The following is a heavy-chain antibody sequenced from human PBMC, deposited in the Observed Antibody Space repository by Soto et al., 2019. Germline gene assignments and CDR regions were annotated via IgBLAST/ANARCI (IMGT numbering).Heavy chain of an antibody. CDR3: VQSRCGGDCLEIYSSHAYNGLDV. V-gene: IGHV2-5*02. CDR1: GLSLRTTGVG. J-gene: IGHJ6*02. D-gene: IGHD2-21*02. CDR2: LYWDDDK. Sequence: QVTLKESGPTLVKPTQTLTLTCTVSGLSLRTTGVGVGWVRQPPGKALEWLALLYWDDDKRYSPSPRSRLTIAKDISEKPVVLTMTNMDTGDTATYYCVQSRCGGDCLEIYSSHAYNGLDVWGQGTTVTVSS.